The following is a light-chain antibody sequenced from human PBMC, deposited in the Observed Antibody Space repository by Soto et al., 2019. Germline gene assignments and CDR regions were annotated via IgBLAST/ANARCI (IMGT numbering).Light chain of an antibody. V-gene: IGKV3-11*01. CDR1: QSVXSSY. J-gene: IGKJ5*01. CDR3: QQRSNWPCT. Sequence: IVVTQCPGTLSLSPGESATLACRASQSVXSSYRAWYQQKPGQAPRLLXYDASNRATGIPARLSGSGSGTDFTLTISSLEPEDFAVYYCQQRSNWPCTFGQGTRLEIK. CDR2: DAS.